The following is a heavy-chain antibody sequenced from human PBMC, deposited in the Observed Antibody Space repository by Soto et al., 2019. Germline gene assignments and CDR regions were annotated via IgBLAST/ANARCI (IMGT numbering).Heavy chain of an antibody. Sequence: QLQLQESGPGLVKPSETLSLTCTVSDGSISSSSYYWGWIRQPPGKGLEWIGSIYYSGSTYYNPSLKSRVTISVDTSKNQFSLKLSSVTAADTAVYYCARREYDILTGPWGQGTLVTVSS. D-gene: IGHD3-9*01. CDR3: ARREYDILTGP. V-gene: IGHV4-39*01. J-gene: IGHJ5*02. CDR2: IYYSGST. CDR1: DGSISSSSYY.